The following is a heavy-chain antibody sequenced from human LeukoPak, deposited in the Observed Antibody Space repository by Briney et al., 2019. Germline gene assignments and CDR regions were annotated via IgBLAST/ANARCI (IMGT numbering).Heavy chain of an antibody. CDR2: IYYSGST. CDR3: ARARSIAARPYAFDI. D-gene: IGHD6-6*01. J-gene: IGHJ3*02. V-gene: IGHV4-59*01. Sequence: SETLSLTCTVFGGSISSYYWSWIRQPPGKGLEWIGYIYYSGSTNYNPSLKSRVTISVDTSKNQFSLKLSSVTAADTAVYYCARARSIAARPYAFDIWGQGTMVTVSS. CDR1: GGSISSYY.